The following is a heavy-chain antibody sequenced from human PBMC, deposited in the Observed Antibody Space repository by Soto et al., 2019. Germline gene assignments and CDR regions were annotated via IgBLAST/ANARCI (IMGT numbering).Heavy chain of an antibody. CDR2: FDPEDGET. Sequence: ASVKVSCKVSGYTLTELSMHWVRQAPGKGLEWMGGFDPEDGETIYAQKFQGRVTMTEDTSTDTAYMELSSLRSEDTAVYYCATAYSSALGDAFDIWGQGTMVTVSS. CDR3: ATAYSSALGDAFDI. V-gene: IGHV1-24*01. J-gene: IGHJ3*02. D-gene: IGHD6-19*01. CDR1: GYTLTELS.